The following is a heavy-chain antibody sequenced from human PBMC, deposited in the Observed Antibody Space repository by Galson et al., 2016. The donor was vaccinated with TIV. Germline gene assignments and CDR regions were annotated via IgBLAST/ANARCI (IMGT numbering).Heavy chain of an antibody. J-gene: IGHJ4*02. CDR1: GGSISSFRHY. D-gene: IGHD3/OR15-3a*01. V-gene: IGHV4-39*07. Sequence: ETLSLTCSVSGGSISSFRHYWGWIRQPPGKGLEWIGSVYYTGSTYYFPSLKSRVTISVDTSKNQLSLKLTPVTAADTAVYYCARHRSFDFKEAIDYWGQGTLVSVTS. CDR2: VYYTGST. CDR3: ARHRSFDFKEAIDY.